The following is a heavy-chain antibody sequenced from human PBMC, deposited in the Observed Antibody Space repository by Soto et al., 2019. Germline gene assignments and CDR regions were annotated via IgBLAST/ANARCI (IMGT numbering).Heavy chain of an antibody. Sequence: PSETLSLTCAVSGGSISSGGYSWSWIRQPPGKGLEWIGYIYHSGSTYYNPSLKSRVTISVDRSKKQFSLKLSSVTAADTAVDYCARTSDSSCYFDYSGQGTLVTVSS. CDR1: GGSISSGGYS. D-gene: IGHD3-22*01. V-gene: IGHV4-30-2*01. J-gene: IGHJ4*02. CDR3: ARTSDSSCYFDY. CDR2: IYHSGST.